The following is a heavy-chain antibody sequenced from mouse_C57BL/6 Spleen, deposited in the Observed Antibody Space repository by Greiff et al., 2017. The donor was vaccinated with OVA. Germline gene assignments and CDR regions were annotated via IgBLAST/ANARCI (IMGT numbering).Heavy chain of an antibody. CDR1: GYTFTSYW. CDR3: ARGLDYGYDVNYAMDY. Sequence: QVQLQQPGAELVKPGASVKLSCKASGYTFTSYWMHWVKQRPGQGLEWIGMIHPNSGSTNYNEKFKSKATLTVDKSSSTAYMQLSSLTSEDSAVYYCARGLDYGYDVNYAMDYWGQGTSVTVSS. D-gene: IGHD2-2*01. V-gene: IGHV1-64*01. CDR2: IHPNSGST. J-gene: IGHJ4*01.